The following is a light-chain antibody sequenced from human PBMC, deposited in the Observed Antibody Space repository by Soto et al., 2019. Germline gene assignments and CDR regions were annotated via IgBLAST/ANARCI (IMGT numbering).Light chain of an antibody. CDR1: QTISSW. V-gene: IGKV1-12*01. CDR3: QQGDSFPFT. Sequence: DIQMTQSPSTLSGXXXXRXXXTXRASQTISSWLAWYQQKPGKAPKLLISAASSLQSGVPRRFSGSGSGTDFTLIISSLQPEDFATYFCQQGDSFPFTFGGGTKVDIK. J-gene: IGKJ4*01. CDR2: AAS.